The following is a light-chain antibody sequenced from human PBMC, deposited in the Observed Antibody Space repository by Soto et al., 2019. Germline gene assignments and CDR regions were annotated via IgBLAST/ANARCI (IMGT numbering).Light chain of an antibody. CDR1: SGHSSYA. J-gene: IGLJ3*02. CDR2: LNSDGSH. Sequence: QLVLTQSPSASASLGASVKLTCTLSSGHSSYAIAWHQQQPEKGPRYLMKLNSDGSHSKGDGIPDHFSGSSSGAERYLTISSLQSEDEADYYCQTWGTGIVFGGGTKVTVL. V-gene: IGLV4-69*01. CDR3: QTWGTGIV.